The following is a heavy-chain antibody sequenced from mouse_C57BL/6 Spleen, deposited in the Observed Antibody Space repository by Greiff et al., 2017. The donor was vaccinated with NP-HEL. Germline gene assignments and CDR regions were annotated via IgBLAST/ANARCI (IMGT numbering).Heavy chain of an antibody. V-gene: IGHV1-82*01. D-gene: IGHD1-1*01. Sequence: VHLVESGPELVKPGASVKISCKASGYAFSSSWMNWVKQRPGKGLEWIGRIYPGDGDTNYNGKFKGKATLTADKSSSTAYMQLSSLTSEDSAVYFCAREVTTVVATGYFDYWGQGTTLTVSS. CDR2: IYPGDGDT. CDR1: GYAFSSSW. J-gene: IGHJ2*01. CDR3: AREVTTVVATGYFDY.